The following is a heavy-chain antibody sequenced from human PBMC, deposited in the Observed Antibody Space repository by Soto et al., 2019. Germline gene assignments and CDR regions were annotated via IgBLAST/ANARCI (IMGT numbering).Heavy chain of an antibody. D-gene: IGHD5-12*01. V-gene: IGHV3-7*01. Sequence: EVQLVESGGGLVQPGGSLRLSCAASGFTFSSYWMSWVRQAPGKGLEWVANIKQDGSEKYYVDSVKSRFTISRDNAKNSLYLQMNSLRAEDTAVYYCARGERWLRFRFFDYWGQGTLVTVSS. CDR1: GFTFSSYW. CDR2: IKQDGSEK. J-gene: IGHJ4*02. CDR3: ARGERWLRFRFFDY.